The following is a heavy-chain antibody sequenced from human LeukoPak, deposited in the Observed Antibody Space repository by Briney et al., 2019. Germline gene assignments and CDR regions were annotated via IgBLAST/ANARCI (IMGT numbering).Heavy chain of an antibody. D-gene: IGHD2-15*01. CDR2: INNSGST. CDR1: GGSFSGYY. V-gene: IGHV4-34*01. Sequence: SETLSLTCAVYGGSFSGYYWSWIRQPPGKGLGWIGEINNSGSTNYNPSLKSRVTISVDTSKNQFSLKLSSVTAADTAVYYCARGVVAATFWFDPWGQGTLVTVSS. J-gene: IGHJ5*02. CDR3: ARGVVAATFWFDP.